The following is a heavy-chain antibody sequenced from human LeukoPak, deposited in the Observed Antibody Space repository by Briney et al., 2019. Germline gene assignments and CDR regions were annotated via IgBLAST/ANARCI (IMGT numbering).Heavy chain of an antibody. CDR3: ARAVGSSSSGPIRYYYYYMDV. Sequence: ASVKVSCMASGYSFTSHYMHWVRQAPGQGLEWMGWINTNTGNPTYAQGFTGRFVFSLDTSVSTAYLQISSLKAEDTAVYYCARAVGSSSSGPIRYYYYYMDVWGKGTTVTVSS. D-gene: IGHD6-6*01. V-gene: IGHV7-4-1*02. J-gene: IGHJ6*03. CDR2: INTNTGNP. CDR1: GYSFTSHY.